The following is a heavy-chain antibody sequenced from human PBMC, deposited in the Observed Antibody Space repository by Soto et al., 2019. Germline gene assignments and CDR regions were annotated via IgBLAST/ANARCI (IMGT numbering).Heavy chain of an antibody. V-gene: IGHV3-48*01. D-gene: IGHD6-13*01. CDR1: GFTLSRYS. J-gene: IGHJ4*02. Sequence: EVQLVESGGGLVQPGGSLRLSCVASGFTLSRYSMNWVRQAPGKGLEWVSYISRSSSTIYYADSVKGRFTISRDNAENSLYLQMSRLRAEDTAVYSRARDLAGGIADYCGQGTRVTVSS. CDR3: ARDLAGGIADY. CDR2: ISRSSSTI.